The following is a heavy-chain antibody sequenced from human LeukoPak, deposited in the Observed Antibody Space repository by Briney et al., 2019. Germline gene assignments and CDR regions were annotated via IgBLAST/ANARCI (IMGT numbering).Heavy chain of an antibody. CDR3: ARDPGRAPTSSLLRYFDWYNNYYYGMDV. CDR2: ISAYNGNT. J-gene: IGHJ6*02. V-gene: IGHV1-18*01. CDR1: GYTFTSYG. D-gene: IGHD3-9*01. Sequence: ASVKVSCKASGYTFTSYGISWVRQAPGQGLEWMGWISAYNGNTNYAQKLQGRVTMTTDTSTSTAYMELRSLRSDDTAVYYCARDPGRAPTSSLLRYFDWYNNYYYGMDVWGQGTTVTVSS.